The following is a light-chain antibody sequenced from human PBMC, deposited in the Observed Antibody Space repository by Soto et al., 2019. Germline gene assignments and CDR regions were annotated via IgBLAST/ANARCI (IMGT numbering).Light chain of an antibody. CDR2: GGY. CDR3: QQYNSYSGYT. CDR1: QDVSDF. Sequence: DIHLTQSPSILSASVGDRVTLTCRASQDVSDFLAWYQHAPGKAPNLLIYGGYTLQSGVPSRFSGSGSGTEFSLTITGLQPEDFATYYCQQYNSYSGYTFGQGTRLENK. V-gene: IGKV1-9*01. J-gene: IGKJ5*01.